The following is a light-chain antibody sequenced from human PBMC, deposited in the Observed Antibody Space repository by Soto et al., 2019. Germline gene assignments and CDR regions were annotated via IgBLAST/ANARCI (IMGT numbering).Light chain of an antibody. CDR3: LQYSSHSWT. Sequence: DIQMTQSPSTLSASVGDRVTMTCRASRSISDWLAWYQQKPGKAPELLIFDASNLKSGVSSRFSGSGSGTEFTLTISRLQPDDVATYYCLQYSSHSWTFGQGTKVDI. CDR1: RSISDW. V-gene: IGKV1-5*01. CDR2: DAS. J-gene: IGKJ1*01.